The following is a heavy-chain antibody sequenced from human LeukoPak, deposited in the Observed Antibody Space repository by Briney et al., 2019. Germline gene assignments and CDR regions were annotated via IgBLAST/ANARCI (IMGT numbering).Heavy chain of an antibody. D-gene: IGHD2-21*02. CDR2: INPNSGGT. CDR1: GYTFTGYY. CDR3: AIGVGYCGGDCYSWMLDY. J-gene: IGHJ4*02. Sequence: ASVKVSCKASGYTFTGYYMHWVRQAPGQGLEWMGWINPNSGGTNYAQKFQGRVTMTRDTSISTAYMELSRLRSGDTAVYYCAIGVGYCGGDCYSWMLDYWGQGTLVTVSS. V-gene: IGHV1-2*02.